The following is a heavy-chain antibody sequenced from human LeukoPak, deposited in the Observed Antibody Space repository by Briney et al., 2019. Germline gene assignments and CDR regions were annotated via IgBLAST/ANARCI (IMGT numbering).Heavy chain of an antibody. Sequence: PSETLSLTCTVSGGSISSYYWSWIRQPPGKGPEWIGYIYYSGSTNYNPSLKSRVTISVDTSKNQFSLKLSSVTAADTAVYYCARLDYSSSYDYWFDPWGQGTLVTVSS. CDR1: GGSISSYY. V-gene: IGHV4-59*01. CDR2: IYYSGST. CDR3: ARLDYSSSYDYWFDP. D-gene: IGHD6-6*01. J-gene: IGHJ5*02.